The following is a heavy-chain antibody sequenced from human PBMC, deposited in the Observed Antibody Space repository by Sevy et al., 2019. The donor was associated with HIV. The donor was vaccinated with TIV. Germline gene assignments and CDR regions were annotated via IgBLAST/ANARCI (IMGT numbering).Heavy chain of an antibody. CDR1: GYTLTKLS. CDR3: ATVGLRYFSGSSSYQGDWFDP. D-gene: IGHD2-15*01. V-gene: IGHV1-24*01. Sequence: ASVKVSCKVSGYTLTKLSIHWVRQAPGKGLEWMGDFDPQDDEPVYAQRFQGRLTMTEDTSTDTAYMELSSLTPEDMAVYYCATVGLRYFSGSSSYQGDWFDPWGQGTRVTVSS. CDR2: FDPQDDEP. J-gene: IGHJ5*02.